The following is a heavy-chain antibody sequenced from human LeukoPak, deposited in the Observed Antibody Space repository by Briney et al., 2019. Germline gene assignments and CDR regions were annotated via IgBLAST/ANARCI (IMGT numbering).Heavy chain of an antibody. CDR3: ARHSSSFWDY. J-gene: IGHJ4*02. CDR1: GFTFSSYA. D-gene: IGHD6-6*01. CDR2: ISYDGSNK. Sequence: PGRSLRLSCAASGFTFSSYAMHWVRQAPGKGLEWVAVISYDGSNKYYAGSVKGRFTISRDNSKNTLYLQMNSLRAEDTAVYYCARHSSSFWDYWGQGTLVTVSS. V-gene: IGHV3-30-3*01.